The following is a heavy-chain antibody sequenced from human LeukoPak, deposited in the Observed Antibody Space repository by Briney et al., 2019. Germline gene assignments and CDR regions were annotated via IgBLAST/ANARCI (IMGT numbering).Heavy chain of an antibody. J-gene: IGHJ5*02. CDR2: ISSSSYI. CDR1: GFTFSSYS. D-gene: IGHD3-10*01. V-gene: IGHV3-21*01. Sequence: PGGSLRLSCAASGFTFSSYSMNWVRQAPGKGLEWVSSISSSSYIYYADSVKGRFTISRDNAKNSLYLQMNSLRAEDTAVYYCARELLWFGEPRNWFDPWGQGTLVTVSS. CDR3: ARELLWFGEPRNWFDP.